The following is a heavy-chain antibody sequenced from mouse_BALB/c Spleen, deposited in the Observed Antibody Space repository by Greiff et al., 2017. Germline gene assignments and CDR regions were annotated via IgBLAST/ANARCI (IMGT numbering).Heavy chain of an antibody. CDR1: GYTFTSYV. D-gene: IGHD1-1*01. Sequence: EVQLQQSGPELVKPGASVKMSCKASGYTFTSYVMHWVKQKPGQGLEWIGYINPYNDGNKHNEKFKGKATLTSDKSSSTAYMELSSLTSEDSAVYYCARKGYGSSPYAMDYWGQGTSVTVSA. J-gene: IGHJ4*01. CDR2: INPYNDGN. CDR3: ARKGYGSSPYAMDY. V-gene: IGHV1-14*01.